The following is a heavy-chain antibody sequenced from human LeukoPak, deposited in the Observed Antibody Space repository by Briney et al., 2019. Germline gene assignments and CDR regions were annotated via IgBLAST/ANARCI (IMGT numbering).Heavy chain of an antibody. CDR1: GFTFSSYA. V-gene: IGHV3-23*01. CDR3: AKMYPDSSGWYYFDY. Sequence: GGSLRLSCAAPGFTFSSYAMSWVRQAPGKGLEWVSAISGSGGSTYYADSVKGRFTISRDNSKNTLYLQMNSLRAEDTAVYYCAKMYPDSSGWYYFDYWGQGTLVTVSS. CDR2: ISGSGGST. D-gene: IGHD6-19*01. J-gene: IGHJ4*02.